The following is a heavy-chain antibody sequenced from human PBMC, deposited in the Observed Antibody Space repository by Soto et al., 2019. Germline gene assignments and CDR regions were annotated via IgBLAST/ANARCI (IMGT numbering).Heavy chain of an antibody. Sequence: TLSLTCPVSGGSISSGGYYWSWIRQHPGKGLEWIGYIYYSGSTYYNPSLKSRVTISVDTSKNQFSLKLRSVTAADTAVYYCARDRFGYGYLNWGQGTLVTVSS. CDR1: GGSISSGGYY. J-gene: IGHJ4*02. D-gene: IGHD5-18*01. V-gene: IGHV4-31*03. CDR2: IYYSGST. CDR3: ARDRFGYGYLN.